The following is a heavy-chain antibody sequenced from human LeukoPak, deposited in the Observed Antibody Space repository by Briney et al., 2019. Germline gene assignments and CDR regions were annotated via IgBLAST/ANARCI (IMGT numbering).Heavy chain of an antibody. CDR1: GYSITTGHY. Sequence: TLSLTCTVSGYSITTGHYWGWTRQPPGRGLEWIGSIYHGETTYYNPSLKTRLTISLDTSKNQFSLKLSSVTAADTAVYYCASNWSDFDYWGQGILVTVSS. V-gene: IGHV4-38-2*02. CDR3: ASNWSDFDY. J-gene: IGHJ4*02. CDR2: IYHGETT. D-gene: IGHD1-1*01.